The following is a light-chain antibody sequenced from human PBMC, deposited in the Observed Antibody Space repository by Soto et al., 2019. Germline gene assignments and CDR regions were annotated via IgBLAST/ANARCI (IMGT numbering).Light chain of an antibody. CDR2: GNS. J-gene: IGLJ2*01. Sequence: QSVLTQPPSVSGAPRQRVTLSCTGSSSNIGAGYDVHWYQQLPGTALKLLIYGNSNRPSGVPDGFSGSKSGTSACLAITGLQAEDEGDYYCQSYDRSLSGVVFGGGTKVTVL. CDR3: QSYDRSLSGVV. V-gene: IGLV1-40*01. CDR1: SSNIGAGYD.